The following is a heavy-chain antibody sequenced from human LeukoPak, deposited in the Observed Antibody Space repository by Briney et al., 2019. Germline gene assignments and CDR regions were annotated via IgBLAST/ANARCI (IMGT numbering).Heavy chain of an antibody. CDR3: ARAHYDYVWGSYRYSPDAFDI. J-gene: IGHJ3*02. V-gene: IGHV3-7*01. CDR1: GFTFSSYA. D-gene: IGHD3-16*02. CDR2: IKQDGSEK. Sequence: GGSLRLSCAASGFTFSSYAMSWVRQAPGKGLEWVANIKQDGSEKYYVDSVRGRFTISRDSAKNSLYLQMNSLRAEDTAVYYCARAHYDYVWGSYRYSPDAFDIWGQGTMVTVSS.